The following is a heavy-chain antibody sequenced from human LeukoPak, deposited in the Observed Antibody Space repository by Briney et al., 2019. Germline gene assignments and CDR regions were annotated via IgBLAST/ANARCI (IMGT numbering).Heavy chain of an antibody. Sequence: PGGSLRLSCAASGFTFSDYYMSWIRQAPGKGLEWVSYISSSGSTIYYADSVKGRFTISRDNAKNSLYLQMNSLRAEDTAVYYCARGLTVVTPAYYYYYYMDVWGKGTTVTISS. CDR3: ARGLTVVTPAYYYYYYMDV. CDR1: GFTFSDYY. J-gene: IGHJ6*03. D-gene: IGHD4-23*01. V-gene: IGHV3-11*04. CDR2: ISSSGSTI.